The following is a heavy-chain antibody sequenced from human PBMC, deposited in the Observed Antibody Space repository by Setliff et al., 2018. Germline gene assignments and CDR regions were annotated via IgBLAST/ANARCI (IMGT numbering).Heavy chain of an antibody. Sequence: PSEPLSLTCTVYGVSFSDYYWGWVRQSPGKGLDWIGEINHSGTTNYDPSLEGRISISVDTSKRQFSLKLTSVTAADMAVYYCRSWSGYYKNDYWAQGTLVTVSS. CDR3: RSWSGYYKNDY. CDR2: INHSGTT. J-gene: IGHJ4*02. V-gene: IGHV4-34*01. CDR1: GVSFSDYY. D-gene: IGHD3-3*01.